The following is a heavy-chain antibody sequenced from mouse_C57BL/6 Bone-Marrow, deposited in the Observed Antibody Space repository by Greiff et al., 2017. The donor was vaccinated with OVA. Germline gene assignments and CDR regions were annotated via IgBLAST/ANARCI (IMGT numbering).Heavy chain of an antibody. J-gene: IGHJ4*01. CDR1: GYTFTDYY. D-gene: IGHD2-4*01. Sequence: EVQLQQSGPVLVKPGASVKMSCKASGYTFTDYYMNWVKQSHGKSLEWIGVINPYNGGTSYNQKFKGKATLTVDKSSSTAYMELNSLTSEDSAVYYCARRYDYAMDYWGQGTSVTVSS. CDR2: INPYNGGT. V-gene: IGHV1-19*01. CDR3: ARRYDYAMDY.